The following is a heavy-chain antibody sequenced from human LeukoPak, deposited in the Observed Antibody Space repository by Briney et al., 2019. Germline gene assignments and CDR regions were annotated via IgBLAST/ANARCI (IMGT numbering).Heavy chain of an antibody. CDR2: INHSGST. CDR3: ARGSLDVLLWFGELLSSTYYYGMDV. J-gene: IGHJ6*02. V-gene: IGHV4-34*01. CDR1: GGSFSSYY. Sequence: SETLSLTCAVYGGSFSSYYWSWIRQPPGKGLERIGEINHSGSTNYNPSLKSRVTISVDTSKNQFSLKLSSVTAADTAVYYCARGSLDVLLWFGELLSSTYYYGMDVWGQGTTVTVSS. D-gene: IGHD3-10*01.